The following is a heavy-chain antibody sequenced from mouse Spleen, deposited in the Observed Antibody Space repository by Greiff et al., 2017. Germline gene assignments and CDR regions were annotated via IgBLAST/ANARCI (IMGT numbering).Heavy chain of an antibody. CDR1: GFSLTSYG. D-gene: IGHD2-1*01. CDR3: ARDLLWYFDV. J-gene: IGHJ1*01. V-gene: IGHV2-9*02. CDR2: IWAGGST. Sequence: QVQLQQSGPGLVAPSQSLSITCTVSGFSLTSYGVHWVRQPPGKGLEWLGVIWAGGSTNYNSALMSRLSISKDNSKSQVFLKMNSLQTDDTAMYYCARDLLWYFDVWGAGTTVTVSS.